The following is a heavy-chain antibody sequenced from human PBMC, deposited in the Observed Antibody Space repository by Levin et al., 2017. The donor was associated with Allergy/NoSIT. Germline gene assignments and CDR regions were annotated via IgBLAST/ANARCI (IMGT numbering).Heavy chain of an antibody. D-gene: IGHD7-27*01. V-gene: IGHV3-7*01. J-gene: IGHJ4*02. CDR1: GFTFSSHW. CDR3: TRGSNWASDY. Sequence: GGSLRLSCAASGFTFSSHWMNWVRQAPGKGLEWVANIKPDGSAINYVDSVKGRFTISRDNAKESLYLQMNSLRAEDTAIYYCTRGSNWASDYWGQGTLVTVSS. CDR2: IKPDGSAI.